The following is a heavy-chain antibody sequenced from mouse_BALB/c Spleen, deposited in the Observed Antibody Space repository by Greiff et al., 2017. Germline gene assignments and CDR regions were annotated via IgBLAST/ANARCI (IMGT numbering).Heavy chain of an antibody. J-gene: IGHJ4*01. CDR3: TRAMDGYYVPYAMDY. CDR2: IYPGNSDT. V-gene: IGHV1-5*01. CDR1: GYSFTSYW. Sequence: VQLQQSGTVLARPGASVKMSCKASGYSFTSYWMHWVKQRPGQGLEWIGAIYPGNSDTSYNQKFKGKAKLTAVTSASTAYMELSSLTNEDSAVYYCTRAMDGYYVPYAMDYWGQGTSVTVSA. D-gene: IGHD2-3*01.